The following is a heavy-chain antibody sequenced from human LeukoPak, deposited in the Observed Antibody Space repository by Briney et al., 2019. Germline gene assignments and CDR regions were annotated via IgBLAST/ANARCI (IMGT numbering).Heavy chain of an antibody. CDR3: AREGYASGWNDY. CDR2: IYYRGTT. D-gene: IGHD6-19*01. CDR1: GGSISSNY. V-gene: IGHV4-59*01. J-gene: IGHJ4*02. Sequence: KSSETLSLTCTVSGGSISSNYWSWIRQPPGKGLEWIGYIYYRGTTNYNPSFQRRVTISVDVSKNQFSLKLRSVTAADTAVYYCAREGYASGWNDYWGQGILVTVSS.